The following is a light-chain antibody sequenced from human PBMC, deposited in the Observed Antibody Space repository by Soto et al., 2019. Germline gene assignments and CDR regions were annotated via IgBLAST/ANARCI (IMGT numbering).Light chain of an antibody. J-gene: IGKJ5*01. V-gene: IGKV3-20*01. CDR3: QQYGSSLIT. CDR2: GAS. Sequence: EIVLTQSPGTLSLSPGERATLSCRASQSVSSSYLARYQQKPGQAPRLLIYGASSRATGIPDRFSGSGSGTDFTLTIGRLEPEDFAVYYCQQYGSSLITFGQGTRLEIK. CDR1: QSVSSSY.